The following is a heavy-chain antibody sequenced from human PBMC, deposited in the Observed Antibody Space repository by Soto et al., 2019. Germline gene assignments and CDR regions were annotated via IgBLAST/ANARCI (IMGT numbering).Heavy chain of an antibody. CDR1: GASFSGYH. Sequence: SETLSLTCGVYGASFSGYHWSWIRQPPGKGLEWIGEINHSGKINYNPSLKSRVTMSVDTSKSHFSLKLSSVTAADTAMYYCASGTRLAYYHYIDVWGKGTTVTVS. D-gene: IGHD6-19*01. CDR2: INHSGKI. CDR3: ASGTRLAYYHYIDV. V-gene: IGHV4-34*01. J-gene: IGHJ6*03.